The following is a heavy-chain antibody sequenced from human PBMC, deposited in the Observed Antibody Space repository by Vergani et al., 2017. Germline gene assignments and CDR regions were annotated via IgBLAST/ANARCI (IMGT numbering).Heavy chain of an antibody. CDR2: IYYSGST. CDR3: AREGRDILTGYYPFDY. J-gene: IGHJ4*02. D-gene: IGHD3-9*01. Sequence: QVQLQESGPGLVKPSETLSLTCTVSGGSISSYYWSWIRQPPGKGLEWIGYIYYSGSTNYNPSLKSRVTISVDTSKNQFSLKLSSVTAADTAVYYCAREGRDILTGYYPFDYWGQGTLVIVSS. CDR1: GGSISSYY. V-gene: IGHV4-59*01.